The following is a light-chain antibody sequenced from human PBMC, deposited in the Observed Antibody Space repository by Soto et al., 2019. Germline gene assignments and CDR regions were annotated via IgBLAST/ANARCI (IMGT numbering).Light chain of an antibody. CDR1: QSISSW. Sequence: IQMTQSPSTLSASVGERVTITCRASQSISSWLAWYQQKPGKAPKLLIYDASSLESGVPSRFSGSGSGTEFTLTISSLQPDDFATYYCQQYNSYPWTFGHGNKVEIX. CDR3: QQYNSYPWT. V-gene: IGKV1-5*01. CDR2: DAS. J-gene: IGKJ1*01.